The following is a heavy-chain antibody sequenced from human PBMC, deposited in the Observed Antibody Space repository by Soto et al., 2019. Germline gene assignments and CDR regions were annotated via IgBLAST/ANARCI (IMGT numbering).Heavy chain of an antibody. CDR3: ARDFYDFWSGYYSNYYGMDV. Sequence: LRLSCAAAGFTFSSYIMNWVRQAPVKGLEWVSSISSSSSYIYYADSVKGRFTISRDNAKNSLYLQMNSLRAEDTAVYYCARDFYDFWSGYYSNYYGMDVWGQGTTVTVSS. CDR1: GFTFSSYI. V-gene: IGHV3-21*01. D-gene: IGHD3-3*01. J-gene: IGHJ6*02. CDR2: ISSSSSYI.